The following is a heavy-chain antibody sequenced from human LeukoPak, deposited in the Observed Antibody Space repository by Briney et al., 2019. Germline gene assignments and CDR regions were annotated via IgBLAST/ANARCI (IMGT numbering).Heavy chain of an antibody. Sequence: ASVKVSCKASGYTFTSYAMHWVRQAPGQRLEWMGWINAGNGNTKYSQKFQGRVTITRDTSASTAYMELSSLRSEDTAVYYCARDRGSKGRGYSYGNYFDYWGQGTLVTVSS. D-gene: IGHD5-18*01. CDR2: INAGNGNT. CDR1: GYTFTSYA. V-gene: IGHV1-3*01. J-gene: IGHJ4*02. CDR3: ARDRGSKGRGYSYGNYFDY.